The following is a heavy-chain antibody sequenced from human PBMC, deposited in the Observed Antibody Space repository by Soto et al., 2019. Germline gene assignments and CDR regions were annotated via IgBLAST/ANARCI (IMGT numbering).Heavy chain of an antibody. CDR1: GFTVSSNY. J-gene: IGHJ3*02. D-gene: IGHD3-22*01. Sequence: GGSLRLSCAASGFTVSSNYMSWVRQAPGKGLEWVSVIYSGGSTYYADSVKGRFTISRDNSKNTLYLQMNSLRAEDTAVYYCANNYYDSSGKGRDVVLGIRGKGTMVPVSS. V-gene: IGHV3-53*01. CDR3: ANNYYDSSGKGRDVVLGI. CDR2: IYSGGST.